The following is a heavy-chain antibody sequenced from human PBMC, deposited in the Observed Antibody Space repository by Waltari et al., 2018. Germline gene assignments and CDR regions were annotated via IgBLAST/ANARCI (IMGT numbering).Heavy chain of an antibody. CDR3: ARESSGWFGMDV. V-gene: IGHV1-18*04. D-gene: IGHD6-19*01. J-gene: IGHJ6*02. CDR2: IGPYNGNT. Sequence: QVHPVQSGGEVKKPGASVKVSCMASTYTFINYGISWVRQAPGQGREWMGWIGPYNGNTNQAQNFQGRLTMTTDTSTNTAYMELRTLISDDTAVYYCARESSGWFGMDVWGQGTTVTVSS. CDR1: TYTFINYG.